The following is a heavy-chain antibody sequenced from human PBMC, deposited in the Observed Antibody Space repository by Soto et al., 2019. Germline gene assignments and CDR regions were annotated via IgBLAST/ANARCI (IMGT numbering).Heavy chain of an antibody. D-gene: IGHD3-22*01. CDR2: ISGSGDSR. CDR1: GFTFGSYW. J-gene: IGHJ6*02. Sequence: GGSLRLSCAASGFTFGSYWMSWVRQAPGKGLEWVSSISGSGDSRFYADSVKGRFSISRDSSKNTVFLQLNSLRVDDTAVYFCARSSPLMIAGLDVWGQGTTVTVSS. V-gene: IGHV3-23*01. CDR3: ARSSPLMIAGLDV.